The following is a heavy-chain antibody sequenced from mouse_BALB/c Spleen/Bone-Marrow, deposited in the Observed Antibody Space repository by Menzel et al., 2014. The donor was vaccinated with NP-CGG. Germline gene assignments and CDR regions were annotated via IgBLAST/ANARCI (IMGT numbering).Heavy chain of an antibody. CDR2: IYPGSGNT. J-gene: IGHJ1*01. V-gene: IGHV1-84*02. CDR3: ARPPYYYGSRPYWYFDV. Sequence: SGPELVKPGASVKISCKASGYTFTDYCINWVKQKPGQGLEWIGWIYPGSGNTQYNEKFKGKATLTVDTSSNTAYMQLSSLTSGGTAVYFCARPPYYYGSRPYWYFDVWGAGTTVTVSS. CDR1: GYTFTDYC. D-gene: IGHD1-1*01.